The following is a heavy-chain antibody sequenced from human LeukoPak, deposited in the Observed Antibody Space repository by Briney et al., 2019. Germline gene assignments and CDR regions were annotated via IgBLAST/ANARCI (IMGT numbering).Heavy chain of an antibody. CDR3: ARGLIGYGSGSYFDY. CDR1: GFTFSSYA. CDR2: ISYDGSNK. Sequence: PGGSLRLSCAASGFTFSSYAMHWVRQAPGKGLEWVAVISYDGSNKYYADSVKGRFTISSDNSKNTLHLQMNSLRPEDTAVYYCARGLIGYGSGSYFDYWGQGTLVPVSS. D-gene: IGHD3-10*01. V-gene: IGHV3-30-3*01. J-gene: IGHJ4*02.